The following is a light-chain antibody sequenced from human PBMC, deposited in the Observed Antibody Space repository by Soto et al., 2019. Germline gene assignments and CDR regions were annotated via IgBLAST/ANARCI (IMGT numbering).Light chain of an antibody. CDR3: LQDYNYPWT. J-gene: IGKJ1*01. CDR1: QPISSW. Sequence: IQMTQSPPTLSASVGDRVTLTCRASQPISSWLAWYHQKPGKAPKLLIYAASSLQSGVPSRFSGSGAGTDFTLTISSLQPEDFATYYCLQDYNYPWTFGQGTKVDI. V-gene: IGKV1-6*01. CDR2: AAS.